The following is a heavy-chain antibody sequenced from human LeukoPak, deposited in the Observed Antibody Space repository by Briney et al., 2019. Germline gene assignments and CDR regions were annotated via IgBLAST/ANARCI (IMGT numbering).Heavy chain of an antibody. CDR2: INLNTGGA. V-gene: IGHV1-2*02. Sequence: ASVKVSCKTSGYTFTVYYMHWVRQAPGQGLEWMGWINLNTGGAHYEQKFQGRVTMTRDTSISTAYMELTSLRSDDTAVYYCARHYQQLVPDPGQQAFDYWGQGTLVTVSS. D-gene: IGHD6-13*01. CDR3: ARHYQQLVPDPGQQAFDY. J-gene: IGHJ4*02. CDR1: GYTFTVYY.